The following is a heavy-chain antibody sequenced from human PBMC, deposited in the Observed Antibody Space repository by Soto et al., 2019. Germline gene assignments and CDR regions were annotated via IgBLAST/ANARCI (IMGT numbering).Heavy chain of an antibody. CDR1: GFIFSSFA. J-gene: IGHJ4*02. CDR3: VKDRYVDY. Sequence: GGSLRLPCSVSGFIFSSFAMHWVRQAPGKGLQYVASISSEGASTYYADSVKGRFIISRDNSKNTLYLQMSSLRAEDTAVYYCVKDRYVDYWGQGILVTVSS. CDR2: ISSEGAST. V-gene: IGHV3-64D*06.